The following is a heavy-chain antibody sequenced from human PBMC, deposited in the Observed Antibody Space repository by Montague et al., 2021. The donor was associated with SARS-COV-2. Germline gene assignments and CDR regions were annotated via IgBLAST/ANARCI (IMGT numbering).Heavy chain of an antibody. Sequence: SETLSLTCSVSGGSTNNYYWTWIRQSPGKGLQWIGYIFYTGSKKFNPSLKTRVSMSLDASKNHFSLRLSAVTAADTARCYCARAQNICFIANCVNYFDLWGLGALVTVSS. CDR2: IFYTGSK. D-gene: IGHD2-15*01. J-gene: IGHJ4*02. CDR1: GGSTNNYY. CDR3: ARAQNICFIANCVNYFDL. V-gene: IGHV4-59*01.